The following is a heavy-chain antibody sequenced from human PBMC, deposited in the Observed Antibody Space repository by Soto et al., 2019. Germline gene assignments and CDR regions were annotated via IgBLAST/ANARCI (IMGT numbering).Heavy chain of an antibody. Sequence: QLQLRESGPGLVKPSETLSLTCTVSGGSFISDSYGWGWLRQPPGKGLEWFGTTYYSGSTYSNPSLQSRVSISVDASENRFPLKLSSGTAADAALYYCARHPTVYSSSPDSWGQGTLVTVSS. J-gene: IGHJ4*02. V-gene: IGHV4-39*01. D-gene: IGHD6-6*01. CDR2: TYYSGST. CDR3: ARHPTVYSSSPDS. CDR1: GGSFISDSYG.